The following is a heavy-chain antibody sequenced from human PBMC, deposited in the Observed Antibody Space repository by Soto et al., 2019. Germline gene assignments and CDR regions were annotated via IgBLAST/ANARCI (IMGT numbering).Heavy chain of an antibody. J-gene: IGHJ4*02. D-gene: IGHD6-19*01. CDR2: ISGSGGST. CDR3: SRPSSGWYFDY. CDR1: GFTFSSYA. V-gene: IGHV3-23*01. Sequence: EVQLLESGGGLVQPGGSLRLSCVASGFTFSSYAMSWVRQAPGKGLEWVSVISGSGGSTYYADSVKGRFTISRDNSKNPLYLQMNRLRAGEPAVYYCSRPSSGWYFDYWGQGTLVTVSS.